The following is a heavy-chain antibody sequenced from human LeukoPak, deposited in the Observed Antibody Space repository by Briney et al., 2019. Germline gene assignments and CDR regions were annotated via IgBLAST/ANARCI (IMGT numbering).Heavy chain of an antibody. D-gene: IGHD3-3*01. J-gene: IGHJ6*03. Sequence: ASVKVSCKASGYTFTSYAMHWVRQAPGQRLEWMGWINAGNGNTKYSQKFQGRVTITRDTSASTAYMELSSLRSEDTAVYYCARVTTIFGVVTPGDYYYMDVWGKGTTVTVSS. CDR3: ARVTTIFGVVTPGDYYYMDV. CDR2: INAGNGNT. CDR1: GYTFTSYA. V-gene: IGHV1-3*01.